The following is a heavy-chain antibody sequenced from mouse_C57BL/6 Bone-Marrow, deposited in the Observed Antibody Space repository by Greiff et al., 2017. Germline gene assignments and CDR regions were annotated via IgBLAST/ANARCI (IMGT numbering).Heavy chain of an antibody. Sequence: EVKVVESGGGLVQPGGSMKLSCVASGFTFSNYWMNWVRQSPEKGLEWVAQIRLKSDNYATHYAESVKGRFTISRDDSKSSVYLQMNNLRAEDTGIYYCSPLLRHAMDYWGQGTSVTVSS. D-gene: IGHD1-1*01. CDR1: GFTFSNYW. V-gene: IGHV6-3*01. CDR2: IRLKSDNYAT. CDR3: SPLLRHAMDY. J-gene: IGHJ4*01.